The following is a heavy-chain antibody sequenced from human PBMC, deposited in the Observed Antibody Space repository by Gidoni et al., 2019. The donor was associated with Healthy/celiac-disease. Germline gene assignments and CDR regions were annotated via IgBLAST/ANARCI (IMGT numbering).Heavy chain of an antibody. CDR3: ARGYDFWSGTISWFDP. J-gene: IGHJ5*02. CDR2: IYTSGST. V-gene: IGHV4-61*02. Sequence: QVQLQESGPGLVQPSQTLSLTCTVSGGSISSGSYYWRWIRQPAGKGREWIGRIYTSGSTNYNPSLKSRVTMSVDTSKNQFSLKLSSVTAADTAVYYCARGYDFWSGTISWFDPWGQGTLVTVSS. D-gene: IGHD3-3*01. CDR1: GGSISSGSYY.